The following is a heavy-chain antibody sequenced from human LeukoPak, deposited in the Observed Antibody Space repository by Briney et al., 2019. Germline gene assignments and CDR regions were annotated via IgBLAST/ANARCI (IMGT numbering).Heavy chain of an antibody. CDR3: TTDPPSYYYGSGSSKPYYYYYMDV. CDR2: IKSKTDGGTT. D-gene: IGHD3-10*01. Sequence: GGSLRLSCAASGFTFSNAWMSWVRQAPGKGLEWVGRIKSKTDGGTTDYAAPVKGRFTISRDDSKNTLYLQMNSLKTEDTAVYYCTTDPPSYYYGSGSSKPYYYYYMDVWGKGTTVTVSS. CDR1: GFTFSNAW. J-gene: IGHJ6*03. V-gene: IGHV3-15*01.